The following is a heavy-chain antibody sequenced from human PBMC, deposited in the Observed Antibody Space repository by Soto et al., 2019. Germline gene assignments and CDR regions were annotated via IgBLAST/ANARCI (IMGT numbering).Heavy chain of an antibody. D-gene: IGHD3-22*01. J-gene: IGHJ4*02. Sequence: SETLSLTCSVSGDSISTYYWSWIRQPPGKGLEWIGYVYYSGGTNYNPSLKSRVTISVDTSKNQFSLKLSSVTAADTAVYYCARGSTLYYDGSDYYSYDYWGQGALVTVSS. CDR2: VYYSGGT. CDR1: GDSISTYY. CDR3: ARGSTLYYDGSDYYSYDY. V-gene: IGHV4-59*01.